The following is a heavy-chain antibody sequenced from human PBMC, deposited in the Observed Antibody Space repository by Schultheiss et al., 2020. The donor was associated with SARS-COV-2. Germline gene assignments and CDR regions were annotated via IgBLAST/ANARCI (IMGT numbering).Heavy chain of an antibody. CDR3: ARDGYYGDPSYYGMDV. J-gene: IGHJ6*02. V-gene: IGHV3-66*02. Sequence: GGSLRLSCAASGFTVSSNYMSWVRQAPGKGLEWVSAISGSGGSTYYADSVKGRFTISRDNSKNTLYLQMNSLRAEDTAVYYCARDGYYGDPSYYGMDVWGQGTTVTVSS. D-gene: IGHD4-17*01. CDR1: GFTVSSNY. CDR2: ISGSGGST.